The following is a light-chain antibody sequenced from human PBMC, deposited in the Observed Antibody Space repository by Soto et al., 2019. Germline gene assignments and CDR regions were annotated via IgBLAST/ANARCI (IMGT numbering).Light chain of an antibody. CDR1: QSVSSY. CDR2: DAS. J-gene: IGKJ4*01. V-gene: IGKV3-11*01. Sequence: EIVLKQSPATMSLSPWERATLSCRASQSVSSYLAWYQQKPGQSPRLLIYDASNRATGIPARFSGSGSGTDFTLTISSLEPEDFAVYYCPQRSNWPTFGGGTKVEIK. CDR3: PQRSNWPT.